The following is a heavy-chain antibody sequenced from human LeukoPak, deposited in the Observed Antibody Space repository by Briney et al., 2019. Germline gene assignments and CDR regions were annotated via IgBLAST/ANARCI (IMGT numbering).Heavy chain of an antibody. CDR2: INHSGST. D-gene: IGHD2-15*01. Sequence: TSETLSLTCAVYGGSFSGYYWSWIRQPPGKGPEWIGEINHSGSTNYNPSLKSRVTISVDTSKNQFSLKLSSVTAADTAVYYCARRPLGYCSGGSCYKPEVDYWGQGTLVTVSS. CDR3: ARRPLGYCSGGSCYKPEVDY. V-gene: IGHV4-34*01. J-gene: IGHJ4*02. CDR1: GGSFSGYY.